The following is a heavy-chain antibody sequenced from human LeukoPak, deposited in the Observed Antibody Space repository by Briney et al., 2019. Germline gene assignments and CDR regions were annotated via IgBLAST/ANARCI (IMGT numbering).Heavy chain of an antibody. CDR2: ISGSGGST. Sequence: GGSLRLSCAASGFTFSSYGMHWVRQAPGKGLEWVSAISGSGGSTYYADSVKGRFTISRDNSKNTLYLQMNSLRAEDTAVYYCAKVGNSGRPNWFDPWGQGTLVTVSS. V-gene: IGHV3-23*01. CDR1: GFTFSSYG. D-gene: IGHD1-26*01. J-gene: IGHJ5*02. CDR3: AKVGNSGRPNWFDP.